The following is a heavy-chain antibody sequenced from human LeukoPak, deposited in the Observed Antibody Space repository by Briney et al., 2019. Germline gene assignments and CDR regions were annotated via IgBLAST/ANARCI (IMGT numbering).Heavy chain of an antibody. V-gene: IGHV1-2*06. Sequence: GASVKVSCRASGYTFTGYYMHWVRQAPGQGLEWMGRINPNSGGTNYAQKFQGRVTITRDTSISTAYMELSRLRSDDTAVYYCARARIHNWFDPWGQGTLVTVSS. D-gene: IGHD2-21*01. J-gene: IGHJ5*02. CDR2: INPNSGGT. CDR1: GYTFTGYY. CDR3: ARARIHNWFDP.